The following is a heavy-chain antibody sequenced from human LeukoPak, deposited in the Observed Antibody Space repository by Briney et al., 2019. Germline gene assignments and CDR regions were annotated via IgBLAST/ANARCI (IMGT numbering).Heavy chain of an antibody. D-gene: IGHD3-10*01. Sequence: GGPLSLSCAASGFSFNTYWMHWVRQATGRGLVWVSRINNDGSNTNYADSVKGRFTISRDNAKITLYLQMNSLRAEDTAVYYCARDPRGGTLDYWGQGTLVTVSS. CDR1: GFSFNTYW. CDR3: ARDPRGGTLDY. V-gene: IGHV3-74*01. CDR2: INNDGSNT. J-gene: IGHJ4*02.